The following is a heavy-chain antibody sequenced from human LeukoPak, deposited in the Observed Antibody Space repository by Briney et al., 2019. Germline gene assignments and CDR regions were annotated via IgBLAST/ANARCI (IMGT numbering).Heavy chain of an antibody. D-gene: IGHD3-22*01. CDR2: INPNSGGT. J-gene: IGHJ4*02. Sequence: ASVKVSCKASGYTFTGYYMHWVRQAPGQGLEWMGWINPNSGGTNYAQKFQGRVTMTRDTSISTAYMELSRLRSDDTAVYYCAGYYYDSSGYLFDYWGQGTLVTVSS. CDR3: AGYYYDSSGYLFDY. CDR1: GYTFTGYY. V-gene: IGHV1-2*02.